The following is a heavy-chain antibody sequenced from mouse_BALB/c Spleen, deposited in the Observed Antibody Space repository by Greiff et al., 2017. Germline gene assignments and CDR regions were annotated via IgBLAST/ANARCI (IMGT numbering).Heavy chain of an antibody. J-gene: IGHJ3*01. D-gene: IGHD2-10*01. CDR1: GYTFTSYT. Sequence: QVQLQQSAAELARPGASVKMSCKASGYTFTSYTMHWVKQRPGQGLEWIGYINPSSGYTEYNQKFKDKTTLTADKSSSTAYMQLSSLTSEDSAVYYCARKTYYLAYWGQGTLVTVSA. V-gene: IGHV1-4*02. CDR3: ARKTYYLAY. CDR2: INPSSGYT.